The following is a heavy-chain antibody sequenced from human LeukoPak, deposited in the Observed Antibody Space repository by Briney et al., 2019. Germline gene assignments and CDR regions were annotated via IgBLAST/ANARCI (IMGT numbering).Heavy chain of an antibody. V-gene: IGHV4-30-4*01. CDR2: IYYTGYT. CDR1: GDSNIGGVYY. J-gene: IGHJ4*02. D-gene: IGHD4-11*01. Sequence: PSGTLSVTFTCTGDSNIGGVYYWSWIRDPPEKALEGSGYIYYTGYTYYNPSLKRRVNILEKQSTNQFSLNLHSVTAVDTAVYYCARVRKDVVPEEPGDYREASAFFDYWGQGTLVAVFS. CDR3: ARVRKDVVPEEPGDYREASAFFDY.